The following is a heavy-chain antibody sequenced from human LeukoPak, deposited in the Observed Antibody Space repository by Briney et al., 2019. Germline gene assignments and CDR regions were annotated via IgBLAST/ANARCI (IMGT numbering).Heavy chain of an antibody. CDR2: IRYDGSNK. CDR1: GFTFSSYG. CDR3: ARVGLNSSGWSA. V-gene: IGHV3-30*02. Sequence: GGSLRLSCAASGFTFSSYGMHWVRQAPGKGLEWVAFIRYDGSNKYYADSVKGRFTIPRDNSKNTLYLQMNSLRAEDTAVYFCARVGLNSSGWSAWGQGTLVTVSP. D-gene: IGHD6-19*01. J-gene: IGHJ4*02.